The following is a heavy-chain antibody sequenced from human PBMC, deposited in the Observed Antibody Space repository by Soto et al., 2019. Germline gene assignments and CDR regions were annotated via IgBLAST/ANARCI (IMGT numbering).Heavy chain of an antibody. CDR3: AVHPGHDTAMDPVHFDY. J-gene: IGHJ4*02. CDR1: GGSISSGDYY. CDR2: IYYSGST. D-gene: IGHD5-18*01. Sequence: SGTLSLTCTVSGGSISSGDYYWTWIRQPPGKGLEWIGYIYYSGSTYYNPSLKSRVTISVDTSKNQFSLKLSSVTAADTAVYYCAVHPGHDTAMDPVHFDYWGQGTLVTVSS. V-gene: IGHV4-30-4*01.